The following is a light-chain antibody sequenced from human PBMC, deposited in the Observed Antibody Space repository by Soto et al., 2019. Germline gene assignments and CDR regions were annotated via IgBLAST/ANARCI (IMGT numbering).Light chain of an antibody. Sequence: DIPMTQSPSTLSASVGDRVTITCRASQSISSWLAWYQQKPGRAPKLLIYKASSLDSGVPSRFSGSGSGTEFSLTISSLQPDDFATYHCQQYKSYSFGQGTKVEVK. CDR2: KAS. CDR1: QSISSW. J-gene: IGKJ1*01. V-gene: IGKV1-5*03. CDR3: QQYKSYS.